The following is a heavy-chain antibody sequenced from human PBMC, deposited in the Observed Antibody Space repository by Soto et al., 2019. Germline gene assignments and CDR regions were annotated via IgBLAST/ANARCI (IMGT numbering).Heavy chain of an antibody. CDR1: GFTFGSYW. J-gene: IGHJ6*02. CDR3: ARRYRVRGWDYYGMDV. D-gene: IGHD1-26*01. Sequence: EVQLVESGGGLVQPGGSLRLSCAVSGFTFGSYWMNWVRLIPGKGLEWVAYIKPDGSATYYVDSVKGRFTISRDNAKNSLYLQMNSLRDEDTAVYYCARRYRVRGWDYYGMDVWGQGTTVTVSS. V-gene: IGHV3-7*01. CDR2: IKPDGSAT.